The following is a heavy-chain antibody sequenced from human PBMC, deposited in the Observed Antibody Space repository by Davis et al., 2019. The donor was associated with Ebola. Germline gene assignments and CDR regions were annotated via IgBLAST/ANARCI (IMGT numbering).Heavy chain of an antibody. Sequence: PGGSLRLSCAASGFTFSSYAMHWVRQAPGKGLEWVAVISYDGSNKYYADSVKGRFTISRDNSKNTLYLQMNSLRAEDTAVYYCARVGDYEGVGMDVWGKGTTVTVSS. CDR1: GFTFSSYA. CDR3: ARVGDYEGVGMDV. D-gene: IGHD3-16*01. J-gene: IGHJ6*04. CDR2: ISYDGSNK. V-gene: IGHV3-30*04.